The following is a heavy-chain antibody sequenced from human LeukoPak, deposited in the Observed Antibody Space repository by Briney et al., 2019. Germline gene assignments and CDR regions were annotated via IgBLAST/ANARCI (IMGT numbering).Heavy chain of an antibody. CDR2: ISYDGSNK. J-gene: IGHJ4*02. CDR1: GFSFSSYA. Sequence: GGSLRLSCAAAGFSFSSYAMHWVRQAPGKGLEWVALISYDGSNKYYTDSEKGRFTISRDNSKNTLYLQMNSLRAEDTAVYYCAKDSGPGGYNPLDYWGQGTRVTVSS. CDR3: AKDSGPGGYNPLDY. D-gene: IGHD5-24*01. V-gene: IGHV3-30*04.